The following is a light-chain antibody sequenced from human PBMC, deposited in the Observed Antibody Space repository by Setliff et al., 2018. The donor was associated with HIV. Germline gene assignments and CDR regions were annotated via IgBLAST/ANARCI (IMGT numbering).Light chain of an antibody. CDR2: DAS. CDR3: QQYDNFLIT. Sequence: DIQMTQSPSSLSASVGDRVTITCQASQDISNYLNWYQQKPGKAPKLLIYDASYLETGVPSRFSGSGSGTDFTFTISSLQPEDIATYYCQQYDNFLITFGGGTKV. CDR1: QDISNY. V-gene: IGKV1-33*01. J-gene: IGKJ4*01.